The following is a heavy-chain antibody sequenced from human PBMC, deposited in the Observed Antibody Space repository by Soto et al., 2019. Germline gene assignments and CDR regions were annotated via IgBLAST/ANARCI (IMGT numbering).Heavy chain of an antibody. Sequence: GGSLRLSCAASGFTFSSYAMHWVRQAPGKGLEWVAVISYDGSNKYYADSVKGRFTISRDNSKNTLYLQMNSLRAEDTAVYYCASLPTEKGGDYWGQGTLVTVSS. CDR2: ISYDGSNK. CDR3: ASLPTEKGGDY. J-gene: IGHJ4*02. CDR1: GFTFSSYA. V-gene: IGHV3-30-3*01. D-gene: IGHD4-17*01.